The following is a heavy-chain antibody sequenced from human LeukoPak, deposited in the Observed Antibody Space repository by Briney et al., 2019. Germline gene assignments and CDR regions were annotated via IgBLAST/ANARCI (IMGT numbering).Heavy chain of an antibody. CDR1: GYTFTDHY. D-gene: IGHD2-21*01. J-gene: IGHJ4*02. V-gene: IGHV1-2*02. CDR3: ATYCGADCAPGDY. CDR2: INPKSGDT. Sequence: XCKAXGYTFTDHYVHWVRQAPGQGVEWMGWINPKSGDTKYVQKLQGRLTMTRDTSLRTAYMELTRLRSDDTAVFYCATYCGADCAPGDYWGQGTLVTVSS.